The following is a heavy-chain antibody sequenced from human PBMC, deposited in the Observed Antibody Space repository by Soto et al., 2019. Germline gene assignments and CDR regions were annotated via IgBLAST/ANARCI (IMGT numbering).Heavy chain of an antibody. CDR1: GYSFTNNW. J-gene: IGHJ4*02. CDR2: IYPADSDT. CDR3: ARDKVSTLISFDY. D-gene: IGHD2-8*01. V-gene: IGHV5-51*01. Sequence: GESLKISCKGSGYSFTNNWIGWVRQVPGKGLEWMGIIYPADSDTRYSPSFQGQVTISVDKSISTAYLQWSSLKASDTAIYYCARDKVSTLISFDYWGQGTLVTVSS.